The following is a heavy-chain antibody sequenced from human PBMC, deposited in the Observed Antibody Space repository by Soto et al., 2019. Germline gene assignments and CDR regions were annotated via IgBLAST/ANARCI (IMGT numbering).Heavy chain of an antibody. J-gene: IGHJ6*03. CDR3: ARQYSSSSSYYYYYMDV. Sequence: PSETLSLTCAVYGGSFSGYYWSWIRQPPGKGLEWIGEINHSGSTNYNPSLKSRVTISVDTSKNQFSLKLSSVTAADTAVYYCARQYSSSSSYYYYYMDVWGKGTTVTVSS. V-gene: IGHV4-34*01. CDR2: INHSGST. D-gene: IGHD6-6*01. CDR1: GGSFSGYY.